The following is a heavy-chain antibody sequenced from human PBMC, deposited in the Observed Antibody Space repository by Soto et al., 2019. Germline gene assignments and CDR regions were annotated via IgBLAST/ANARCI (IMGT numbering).Heavy chain of an antibody. Sequence: SETLSLTCSVSGASISSGDYYWSWIRQAPGKGLEWIGHIYYSGSTHYKASLKSRVTISVDTSKTQFSLNLTSVTAADTALYYCARMGFTYGTAPVWGQVTQVT. CDR2: IYYSGST. J-gene: IGHJ4*02. V-gene: IGHV4-30-4*01. CDR1: GASISSGDYY. CDR3: ARMGFTYGTAPV. D-gene: IGHD3-10*01.